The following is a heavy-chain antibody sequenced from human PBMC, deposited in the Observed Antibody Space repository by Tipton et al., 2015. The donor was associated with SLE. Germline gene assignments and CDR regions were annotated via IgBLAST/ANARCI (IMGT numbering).Heavy chain of an antibody. CDR1: GYGAPTFA. CDR2: ISFDESVQ. J-gene: IGHJ3*02. Sequence: SLRLSCAASGYGAPTFAMHWVRQAPGKGLEWVAVISFDESVQYYADSVRGRFTVSRDASKNMMYLQMSSLRVEDTAVYYCTDHDAFHIWGQGTVVTVS. V-gene: IGHV3-30*04. CDR3: TDHDAFHI.